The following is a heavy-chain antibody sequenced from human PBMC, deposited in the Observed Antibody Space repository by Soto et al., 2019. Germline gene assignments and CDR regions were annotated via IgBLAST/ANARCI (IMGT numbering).Heavy chain of an antibody. CDR3: ACCVEYSRNRCFR. J-gene: IGHJ4*02. Sequence: GGSLRLSCAASGFTFRSYAMSWVRQAPGKGLEWVSAISSSSDSTYYADSVKGRFTISRDNAKNTLHLQMNSLRAEDTAVYYCACCVEYSRNRCFRWGQGTLVIVSS. CDR1: GFTFRSYA. CDR2: ISSSSDST. V-gene: IGHV3-23*01. D-gene: IGHD4-4*01.